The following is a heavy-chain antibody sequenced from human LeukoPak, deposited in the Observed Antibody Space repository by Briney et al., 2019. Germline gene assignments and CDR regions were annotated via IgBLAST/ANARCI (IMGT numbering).Heavy chain of an antibody. V-gene: IGHV4-34*01. D-gene: IGHD6-13*01. CDR1: GGSFSGYY. CDR2: INHSGST. CDR3: ARAPRGGYSSSWYLDY. Sequence: KPSETLSLTCAVYGGSFSGYYWSWIRQPPGKGLEWIGEINHSGSTNYNPSLKSRVTISVDTSKNQFSLKLSSVTAADTAVYYCARAPRGGYSSSWYLDYWGQGTLVTVSS. J-gene: IGHJ4*02.